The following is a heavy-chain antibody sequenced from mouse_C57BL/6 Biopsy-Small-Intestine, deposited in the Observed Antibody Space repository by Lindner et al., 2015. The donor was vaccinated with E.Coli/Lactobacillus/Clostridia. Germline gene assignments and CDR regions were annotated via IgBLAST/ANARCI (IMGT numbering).Heavy chain of an antibody. CDR2: ILPGGGNT. D-gene: IGHD2-4*01. CDR1: GYTFTGYW. J-gene: IGHJ3*01. V-gene: IGHV1-9*01. CDR3: AVIYDYDVAWFAY. Sequence: VQLQESGAELMKPGASVKLSCKATGYTFTGYWIEWVKRRPGHGLEWIGEILPGGGNTNYNEKFKGKASFTADTSSNTAYMQLSSLTTEDSAIYYCAVIYDYDVAWFAYWGQGTLVTVSA.